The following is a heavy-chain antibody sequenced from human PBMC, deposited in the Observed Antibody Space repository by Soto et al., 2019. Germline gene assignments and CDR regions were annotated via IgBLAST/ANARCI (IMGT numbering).Heavy chain of an antibody. CDR1: GGSISSSSYY. V-gene: IGHV4-39*02. D-gene: IGHD3-3*01. CDR3: ARGHYDFWSGYHYYFDY. Sequence: QLQLQESGPGLVKPSETLSLTCTVSGGSISSSSYYWGWIRQPPGKGLEWIGSIYYSGSTFYNPSLKSRVSISVDTSKNQFSLKLSSVTAADTAVYYCARGHYDFWSGYHYYFDYWGQGTLVTVSS. CDR2: IYYSGST. J-gene: IGHJ4*02.